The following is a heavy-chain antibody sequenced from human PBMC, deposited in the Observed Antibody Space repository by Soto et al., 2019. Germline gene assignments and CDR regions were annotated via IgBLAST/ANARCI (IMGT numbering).Heavy chain of an antibody. CDR2: ISYDGSNK. CDR3: ARVEAVAVTWWYFDL. V-gene: IGHV3-30*03. D-gene: IGHD6-19*01. Sequence: QVQLVESGGGVVQPGRSLRLSCAASGFTFSSYAVHWVRQAPGKGLEWVALISYDGSNKYYADSVKGRFTISRDNSKNTVYMEMNSLRTEDTAVYYCARVEAVAVTWWYFDLWGRGTLVTVSS. J-gene: IGHJ2*01. CDR1: GFTFSSYA.